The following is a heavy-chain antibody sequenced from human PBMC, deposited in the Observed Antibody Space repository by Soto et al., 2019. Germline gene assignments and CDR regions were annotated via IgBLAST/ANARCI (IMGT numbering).Heavy chain of an antibody. J-gene: IGHJ4*02. Sequence: EVQLVESGGGLVQPGGSLRLSCAASGFTVSSNYMSWVRQAPGKGLEWVSVIYSGGSTYYADSVKGRFTISRDNSKNTLYLQMNSLRAEDTAVYYCARSTGEGYFDWLFTGGGVDYWGQGTLVTVSS. CDR3: ARSTGEGYFDWLFTGGGVDY. V-gene: IGHV3-66*01. CDR2: IYSGGST. CDR1: GFTVSSNY. D-gene: IGHD3-9*01.